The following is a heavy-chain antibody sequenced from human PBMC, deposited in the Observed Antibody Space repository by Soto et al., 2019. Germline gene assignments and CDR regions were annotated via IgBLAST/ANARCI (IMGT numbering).Heavy chain of an antibody. D-gene: IGHD2-2*01. CDR3: ARDRGQYCSSTSCDLYYFDY. CDR2: IYYSGST. Sequence: SETLSLTCAVSGGSISTSRYFWGWIRQPPGKGLEWIGSIYYSGSTYYNPSLKSRVTISVDTSKNQFSLKLSSVTAADTAVYYCARDRGQYCSSTSCDLYYFDYWGQGTLVTVSS. J-gene: IGHJ4*02. CDR1: GGSISTSRYF. V-gene: IGHV4-39*07.